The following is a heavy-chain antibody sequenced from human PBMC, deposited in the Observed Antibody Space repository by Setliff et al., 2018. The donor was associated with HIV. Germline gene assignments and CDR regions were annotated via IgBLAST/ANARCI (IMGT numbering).Heavy chain of an antibody. V-gene: IGHV4-34*01. CDR2: ISHSGGT. CDR3: ARSSAAGGGWFGELWITYYFDS. D-gene: IGHD3-10*01. CDR1: GGSFRGHY. J-gene: IGHJ4*02. Sequence: SETLSLTCGVYGGSFRGHYWSWIRQPPGKGLEWIGEISHSGGTNYNPSLKSRVTVSVDSSKNQFSLRLTSVTAADTAVYFCARSSAAGGGWFGELWITYYFDSWGQGTLVTVSS.